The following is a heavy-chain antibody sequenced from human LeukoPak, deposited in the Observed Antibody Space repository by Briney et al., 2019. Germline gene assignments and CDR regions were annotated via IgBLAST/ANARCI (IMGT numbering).Heavy chain of an antibody. CDR3: ARGPVESYYNTTYYYYYMDV. CDR1: GITFRSHC. D-gene: IGHD1-26*01. V-gene: IGHV3-7*01. Sequence: PGGSLRLSFTASGITFRSHCMTWLRQAPGKGLEWVANLNRDGRETYYVDTVRGRFTISRENAKNSMYLQINSLRPEETAGYFCARGPVESYYNTTYYYYYMDVWGKGTTVTVSS. CDR2: LNRDGRET. J-gene: IGHJ6*03.